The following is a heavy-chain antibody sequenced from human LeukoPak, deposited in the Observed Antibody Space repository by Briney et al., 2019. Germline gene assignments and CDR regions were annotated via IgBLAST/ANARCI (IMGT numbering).Heavy chain of an antibody. J-gene: IGHJ4*02. V-gene: IGHV4-31*03. CDR3: ASHYSSSSFDY. CDR1: GGSISSGRYY. CDR2: IYYSENT. D-gene: IGHD6-6*01. Sequence: SETLSLTCTVSGGSISSGRYYWNWIRQHPGKGLEWIGYIYYSENTYYNPSLKSRVTISVDTSKNQFSLKLNSMTAADAAMYYCASHYSSSSFDYWGQGTLVTVSS.